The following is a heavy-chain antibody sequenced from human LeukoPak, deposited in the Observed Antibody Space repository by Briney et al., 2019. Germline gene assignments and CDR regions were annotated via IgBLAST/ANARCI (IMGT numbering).Heavy chain of an antibody. D-gene: IGHD6-13*01. CDR1: GGSISSYY. J-gene: IGHJ6*02. CDR2: IYTSGST. V-gene: IGHV4-4*07. Sequence: PSETLSLTCTVSGGSISSYYWSWIRQPAGKGLEWIGRIYTSGSTNYNPSLKSRVTMSVDTSKNQFSLKLSSVTAADTVVYYCARDPYSSSWYGDDYYYGMDVWGQGTTVTVSS. CDR3: ARDPYSSSWYGDDYYYGMDV.